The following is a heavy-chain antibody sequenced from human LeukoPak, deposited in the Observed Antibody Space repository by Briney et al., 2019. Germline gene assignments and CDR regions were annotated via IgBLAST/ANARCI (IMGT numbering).Heavy chain of an antibody. CDR3: ARDWGEQWLVDY. CDR1: VYTFTIYY. CDR2: INPSGGST. D-gene: IGHD6-19*01. J-gene: IGHJ4*02. V-gene: IGHV1-46*01. Sequence: ASVTVSFKASVYTFTIYYMHWVRQAPGQGLEWMGIINPSGGSTSYAQKFQGRVTMTRDTSTSTVYMELSSLRSEDTAVYYCARDWGEQWLVDYWGQGTLVTVSS.